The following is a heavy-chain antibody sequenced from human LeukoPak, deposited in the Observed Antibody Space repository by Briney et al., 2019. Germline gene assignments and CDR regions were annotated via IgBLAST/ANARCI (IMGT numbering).Heavy chain of an antibody. CDR1: GYSISSGYY. J-gene: IGHJ5*02. CDR3: ARGALYSSSWYGNWFDP. CDR2: IYHSGST. Sequence: PSETLSLTCTVSGYSISSGYYWGWIRQPPGKGLEWIGSIYHSGSTYYNPSLKSRVTISVDTSKNQFSLKLSSVTAADTAVYYCARGALYSSSWYGNWFDPWGQGTLVTVSS. V-gene: IGHV4-38-2*02. D-gene: IGHD6-13*01.